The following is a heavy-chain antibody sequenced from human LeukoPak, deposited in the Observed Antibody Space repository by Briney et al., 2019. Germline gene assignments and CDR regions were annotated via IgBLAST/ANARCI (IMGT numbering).Heavy chain of an antibody. V-gene: IGHV4-59*08. Sequence: ETLSLTCTVSGGSISSYYWSWIRQPPGKGLECVGYIYYSGSTYYNPSLKSRLTISVDTSKNQLSLKLSSVTAADTAVYYCARHGTVSSWSYFDYWGQGTLVTVSS. J-gene: IGHJ4*02. CDR3: ARHGTVSSWSYFDY. D-gene: IGHD6-13*01. CDR1: GGSISSYY. CDR2: IYYSGST.